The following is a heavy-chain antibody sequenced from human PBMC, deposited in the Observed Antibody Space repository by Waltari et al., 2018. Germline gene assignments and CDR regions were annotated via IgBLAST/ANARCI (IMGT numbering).Heavy chain of an antibody. D-gene: IGHD6-13*01. CDR3: ARWLSGTIDY. J-gene: IGHJ4*02. CDR1: GFTFRSSS. CDR2: ISSSSSTI. Sequence: EVQLVESGGGLVQPGGSLRLSCAASGFTFRSSSLNWVRQAPGKGLEWVSYISSSSSTIYYADSVKGRFTISRDNAKNSLYLQMNSLRAEDTAVYYCARWLSGTIDYWGQGTLVTVSS. V-gene: IGHV3-48*01.